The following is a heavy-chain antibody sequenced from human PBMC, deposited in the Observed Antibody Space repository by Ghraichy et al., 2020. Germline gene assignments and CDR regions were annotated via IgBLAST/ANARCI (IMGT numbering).Heavy chain of an antibody. J-gene: IGHJ3*02. CDR2: IYTSGST. Sequence: SQTLSLTCTVSGGSISSYYWSWIRQPPGKGLEWIGYIYTSGSTNYNPSLKSRVTISVDTSKNQFSLKLSSVTAADTAVYYCARHVSNGDAFDIWGQGTMVTVSS. CDR1: GGSISSYY. D-gene: IGHD2-8*01. V-gene: IGHV4-4*09. CDR3: ARHVSNGDAFDI.